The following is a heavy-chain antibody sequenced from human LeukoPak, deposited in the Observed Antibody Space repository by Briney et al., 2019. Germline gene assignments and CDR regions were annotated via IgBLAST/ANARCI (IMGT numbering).Heavy chain of an antibody. D-gene: IGHD3-16*01. CDR3: AKDDAWGRFQH. CDR1: RFAFSRHG. V-gene: IGHV3-23*01. CDR2: ISPSGDIL. Sequence: GGSLVLSWAASRFAFSRHGMNGVRQAPGKGLEWVSGISPSGDILYYVDSVKGQFTISRDNSKNTVLLQMNSLQAEHTAVYYCAKDDAWGRFQHWGQGTLVTVSS. J-gene: IGHJ1*01.